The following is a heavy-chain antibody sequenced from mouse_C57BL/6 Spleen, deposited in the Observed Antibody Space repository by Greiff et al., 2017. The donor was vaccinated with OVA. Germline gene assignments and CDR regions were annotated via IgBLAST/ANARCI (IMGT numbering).Heavy chain of an antibody. D-gene: IGHD2-4*01. CDR3: AWGYDDDDVLFAY. CDR1: GYSFTGYY. Sequence: VQLQQSGPELVKPGASVKISCKASGYSFTGYYINWVKQSPEKSLEWIVEINPSTGGTTYNQKFKAKATLTVDKSSSTAYMQLKSLTSEDSAVYYCAWGYDDDDVLFAYWGQGTLVTVSA. CDR2: INPSTGGT. V-gene: IGHV1-42*01. J-gene: IGHJ3*01.